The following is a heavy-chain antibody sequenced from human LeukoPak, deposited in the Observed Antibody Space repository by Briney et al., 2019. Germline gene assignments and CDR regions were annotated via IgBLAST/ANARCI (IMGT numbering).Heavy chain of an antibody. D-gene: IGHD1-26*01. Sequence: AGGSLRLSCAASGFTFSSYEMNWVRQAPGKGLEWVSYISSSGSTIYYADSVKGRFTISGDNAKNSLYLQMNSLRAEDTAVYYCARVRGSQTEGYYFDYWGQGTLVTVSS. CDR2: ISSSGSTI. CDR3: ARVRGSQTEGYYFDY. J-gene: IGHJ4*02. V-gene: IGHV3-48*03. CDR1: GFTFSSYE.